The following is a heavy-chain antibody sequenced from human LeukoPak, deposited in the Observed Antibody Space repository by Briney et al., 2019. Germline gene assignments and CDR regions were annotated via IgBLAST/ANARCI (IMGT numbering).Heavy chain of an antibody. V-gene: IGHV3-23*01. CDR1: GFTVSNNY. J-gene: IGHJ4*02. Sequence: GGSLRLSCAASGFTVSNNYMTRVRQAPGKGLEWVSVISGNGGTTYYADSVKGRFTISRDNSKNTLSLQMNTLRAEDTAVYYCAKVTTGYCDCWGQGTLVTVSS. D-gene: IGHD3-9*01. CDR2: ISGNGGTT. CDR3: AKVTTGYCDC.